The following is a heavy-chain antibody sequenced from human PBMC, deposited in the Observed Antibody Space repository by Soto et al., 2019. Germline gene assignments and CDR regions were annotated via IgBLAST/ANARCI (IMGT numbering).Heavy chain of an antibody. CDR3: ARVSPAARSSLFDP. D-gene: IGHD2-2*01. Sequence: ASVKVSCKASGYKFSSYAIHWVRQAPGQGLEWMGISNASGGSTSYAQKFQGRVTMTRDTSTSTVYMELSSLRSEDTAVYYCARVSPAARSSLFDPWGQGTLVTVSS. J-gene: IGHJ5*02. CDR1: GYKFSSYA. CDR2: SNASGGST. V-gene: IGHV1-46*03.